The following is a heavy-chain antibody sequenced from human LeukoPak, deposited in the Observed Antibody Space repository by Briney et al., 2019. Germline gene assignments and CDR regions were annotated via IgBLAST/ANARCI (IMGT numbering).Heavy chain of an antibody. Sequence: SETLSLTCTVSGGSISSGSYYWGWIRQPPGKGLEWIGTIYYSGITYYNASLKSRVTISVDTSKNQFSLKLSSVTAADTAVYYCARALSYYDFWSGSRSTANNYFDYWGQGTLVTVSS. CDR2: IYYSGIT. CDR1: GGSISSGSYY. V-gene: IGHV4-39*07. CDR3: ARALSYYDFWSGSRSTANNYFDY. J-gene: IGHJ4*02. D-gene: IGHD3-3*01.